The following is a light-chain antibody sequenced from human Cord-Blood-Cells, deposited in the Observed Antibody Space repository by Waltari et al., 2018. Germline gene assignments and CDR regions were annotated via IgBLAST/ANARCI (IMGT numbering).Light chain of an antibody. Sequence: DIQMTQSPSTLSASVGERVTITCRPNKSISSWLAWYQQKPGKAPKLLIYDASSLESGVPSRFSGSGSGTEFTLTISSLQPDDFATYYCQQYNSYWTFGQGTKVEIK. CDR3: QQYNSYWT. CDR1: KSISSW. J-gene: IGKJ1*01. CDR2: DAS. V-gene: IGKV1-5*01.